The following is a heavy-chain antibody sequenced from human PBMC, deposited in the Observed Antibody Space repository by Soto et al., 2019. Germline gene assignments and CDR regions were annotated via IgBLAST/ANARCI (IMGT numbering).Heavy chain of an antibody. J-gene: IGHJ4*02. Sequence: EVQLLESGGGLVQPGGSLRLSCAASGFTFSSYAMSWVRQAPGKGLEWVSAISGSGGSTYYADSVKGRFTISRDNSKNTLYMQMNSLRAEDTAVFYCAKDLGGQKKKLGYCSGGSCYYDYWGQGTLVTVSS. CDR2: ISGSGGST. CDR3: AKDLGGQKKKLGYCSGGSCYYDY. V-gene: IGHV3-23*01. D-gene: IGHD2-15*01. CDR1: GFTFSSYA.